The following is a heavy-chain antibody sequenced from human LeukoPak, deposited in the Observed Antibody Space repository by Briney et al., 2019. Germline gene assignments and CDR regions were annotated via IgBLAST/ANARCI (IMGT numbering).Heavy chain of an antibody. CDR3: AKDKSIAARRHYYYYMDV. D-gene: IGHD6-6*01. CDR1: GFTFDDYA. CDR2: ISWNSGSI. Sequence: GGSLRLSCAASGFTFDDYAMHWVRQAPGKGLEWVSGISWNSGSIGYADSVKGRFTISRDNAKNSLYLQMNSLRAEDTALYYCAKDKSIAARRHYYYYMDVWGKGTTVTVSS. J-gene: IGHJ6*03. V-gene: IGHV3-9*01.